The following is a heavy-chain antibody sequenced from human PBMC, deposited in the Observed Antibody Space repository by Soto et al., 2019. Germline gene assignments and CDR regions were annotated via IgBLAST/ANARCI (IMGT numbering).Heavy chain of an antibody. CDR3: ARAHYDILTGYFRAYYGMDV. D-gene: IGHD3-9*01. J-gene: IGHJ6*02. Sequence: ASVKVSCKASGYTFPSYAMHWVRQAPGQRLEWMGWINAGNGNTKYSQKFQGRVTITRDTSASTAYMELSSLRSEDTAVYYCARAHYDILTGYFRAYYGMDVWGQGTTVTVSS. V-gene: IGHV1-3*01. CDR1: GYTFPSYA. CDR2: INAGNGNT.